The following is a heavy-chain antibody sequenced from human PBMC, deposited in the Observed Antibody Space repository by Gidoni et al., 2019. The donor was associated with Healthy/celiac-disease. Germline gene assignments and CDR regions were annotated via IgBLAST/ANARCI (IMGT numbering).Heavy chain of an antibody. CDR1: GFTFSSYG. CDR3: ARDMTTVTTRGAFDI. CDR2: IWYDGSNK. J-gene: IGHJ3*02. V-gene: IGHV3-33*01. D-gene: IGHD4-17*01. Sequence: QVQLVESGGGVVQPGRSLRLSCAASGFTFSSYGMHWVRQAPGKGLEWVAVIWYDGSNKYYADSVKGRFTISRDNSKNTLYLQMNSLRAEDTAVYYCARDMTTVTTRGAFDIWGQGTMVTVSS.